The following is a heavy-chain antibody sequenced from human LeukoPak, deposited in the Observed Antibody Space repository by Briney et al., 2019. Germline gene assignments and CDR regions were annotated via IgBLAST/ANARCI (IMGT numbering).Heavy chain of an antibody. J-gene: IGHJ4*02. D-gene: IGHD3-22*01. CDR3: ARAGYYDSSGSWGWYFDY. Sequence: SETLSLTCTVSGGSISSSSYYWGWIRQPPGKGLEWIGYIYHSGSTYYNPSLKSRVTISVDRSKNQFSLKLSSVTAADTAVYYCARAGYYDSSGSWGWYFDYWGQGTLVTVSS. CDR2: IYHSGST. V-gene: IGHV4-39*07. CDR1: GGSISSSSYY.